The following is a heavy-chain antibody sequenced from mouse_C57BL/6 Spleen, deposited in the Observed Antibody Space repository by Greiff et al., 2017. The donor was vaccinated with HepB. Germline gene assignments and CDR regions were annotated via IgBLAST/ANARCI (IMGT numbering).Heavy chain of an antibody. CDR3: TRVSYYGSSPFAY. CDR1: GYTFTDYE. V-gene: IGHV1-15*01. CDR2: IDPETGGT. Sequence: QVQLQQSGAELVRPGASVTLSCKASGYTFTDYEMHWVKQTPVHGLEWIGAIDPETGGTAYNQKFKGKAILTADKSSSTAYMELRSLTSEDSAVYYCTRVSYYGSSPFAYWGQGTLVTVSA. J-gene: IGHJ3*01. D-gene: IGHD1-1*01.